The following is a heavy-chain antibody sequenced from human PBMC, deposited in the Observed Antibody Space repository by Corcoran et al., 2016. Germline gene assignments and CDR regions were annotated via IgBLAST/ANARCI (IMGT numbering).Heavy chain of an antibody. Sequence: QLQLQESGPGLVKPSETLSLTCTVSGGSISSSSYYWGWIRQPPGKGLEWLGSIYYSGSTYYNPSLKSRVTISVDTSKNQFSLKLSSVTAADTAVYYCARGIRGYSYGSDYWGQGTLVTVSS. CDR1: GGSISSSSYY. J-gene: IGHJ4*02. CDR2: IYYSGST. V-gene: IGHV4-39*01. CDR3: ARGIRGYSYGSDY. D-gene: IGHD5-18*01.